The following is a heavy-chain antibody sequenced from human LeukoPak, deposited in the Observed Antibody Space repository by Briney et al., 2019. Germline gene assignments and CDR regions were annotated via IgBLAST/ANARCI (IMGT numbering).Heavy chain of an antibody. V-gene: IGHV3-9*03. CDR2: ISWNSGSI. J-gene: IGHJ4*02. Sequence: GGSLRLSCAASGFTFDDYAMHWVRQAPGKGLEWVSGISWNSGSIGYADSVKGRFTISRDNAKNSLYLQMNSLRAEDMALYYCAKGLTVTTLNYFDYWGQGTLVTVSS. CDR1: GFTFDDYA. CDR3: AKGLTVTTLNYFDY. D-gene: IGHD4-11*01.